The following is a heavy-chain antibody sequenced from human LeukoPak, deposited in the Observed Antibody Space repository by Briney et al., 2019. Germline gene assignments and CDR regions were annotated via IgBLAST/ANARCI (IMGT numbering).Heavy chain of an antibody. J-gene: IGHJ4*02. D-gene: IGHD6-19*01. Sequence: PGESLEISCKGSGYSFTSYWIGWVRQMPGKGLEWMGIIYPGDSDTRYSPSFQGQVTISADKSISTAYLQWSSLKASDTAMYYCARSLAVAGLAFDYWGQGTLVTVSS. V-gene: IGHV5-51*01. CDR2: IYPGDSDT. CDR3: ARSLAVAGLAFDY. CDR1: GYSFTSYW.